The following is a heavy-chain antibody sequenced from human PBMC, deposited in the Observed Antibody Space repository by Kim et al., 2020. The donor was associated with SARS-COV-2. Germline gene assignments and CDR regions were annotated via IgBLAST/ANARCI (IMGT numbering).Heavy chain of an antibody. Sequence: SETLSLTCAVYGGSFSGYYWSWIRQPPGKGLEWIGEINHSGSTNYNPSLKSRVTISVDTSKNQFSLKLSSVTAADTAVYYCARSMREHVLLWFGELFDIWGQGTMVTVSS. J-gene: IGHJ3*02. CDR2: INHSGST. CDR3: ARSMREHVLLWFGELFDI. CDR1: GGSFSGYY. V-gene: IGHV4-34*01. D-gene: IGHD3-10*01.